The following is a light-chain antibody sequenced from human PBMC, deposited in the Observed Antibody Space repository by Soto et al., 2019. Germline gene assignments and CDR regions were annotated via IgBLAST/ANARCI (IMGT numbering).Light chain of an antibody. CDR1: QSVSSY. J-gene: IGKJ1*01. CDR3: QQRSNWPT. V-gene: IGKV3-11*01. CDR2: DAS. Sequence: VLTQSPATLSLSPGERATLSCRASQSVSSYLAWYQQKPGQAPRLLIYDASNRATGIPARFSGSGSGTDFTLTISSLEPEDFAVYYCQQRSNWPTFGQGTKADI.